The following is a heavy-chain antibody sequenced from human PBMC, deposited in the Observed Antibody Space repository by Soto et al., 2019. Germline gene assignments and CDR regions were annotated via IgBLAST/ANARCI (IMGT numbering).Heavy chain of an antibody. Sequence: QMRLQESGSGLVKPSQTLSLTCAVSGGSISSGGYAWNWIRQPPGKGLEWIGYIYHSGYTSYNPSLKNLVTISVDKSKNQCSLTRSFVTAADTAVYYCARDSLTGNYFDPWGHGTLVTVSS. CDR3: ARDSLTGNYFDP. CDR1: GGSISSGGYA. CDR2: IYHSGYT. D-gene: IGHD1-7*01. J-gene: IGHJ5*02. V-gene: IGHV4-30-2*01.